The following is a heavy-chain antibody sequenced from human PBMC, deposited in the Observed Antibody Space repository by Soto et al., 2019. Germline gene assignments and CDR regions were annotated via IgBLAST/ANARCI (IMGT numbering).Heavy chain of an antibody. Sequence: RLSCAASGFTFSSYAMSWVRQAPGKGLEWVSAISGSGGSTYYADSVKGRFTISRDSSKSIAYLQMNSLKTEDTAVYYCNRQYSGSYCTRPLFDYWGQGTLVTVAS. D-gene: IGHD1-26*01. CDR2: ISGSGGST. CDR3: NRQYSGSYCTRPLFDY. CDR1: GFTFSSYA. V-gene: IGHV3-23*01. J-gene: IGHJ4*02.